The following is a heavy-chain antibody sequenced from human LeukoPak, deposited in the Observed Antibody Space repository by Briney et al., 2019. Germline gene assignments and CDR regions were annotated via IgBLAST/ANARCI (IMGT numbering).Heavy chain of an antibody. CDR3: ARPPRGWYSYGKYSSSATGRFDY. Sequence: TGGSLRLSCAASGFTFSSYAMSWVRQAPGKGLEWISAISGSGGSTYYADSVKGRFTISRDNAKNSLYLQMNSLRAEDTAVYYCARPPRGWYSYGKYSSSATGRFDYWGQGTLVTVSS. CDR1: GFTFSSYA. CDR2: ISGSGGST. J-gene: IGHJ4*02. D-gene: IGHD6-13*01. V-gene: IGHV3-23*01.